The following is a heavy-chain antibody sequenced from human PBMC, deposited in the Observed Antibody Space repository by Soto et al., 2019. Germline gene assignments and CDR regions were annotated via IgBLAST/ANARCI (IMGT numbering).Heavy chain of an antibody. CDR1: GYTFTSYD. CDR3: ARGDLYCSGGSCYSKGFGY. J-gene: IGHJ4*02. D-gene: IGHD2-15*01. CDR2: MNPNSGNT. V-gene: IGHV1-8*01. Sequence: ASVKVSCKASGYTFTSYDINWVRQATGQGREWMGWMNPNSGNTGYAQKFQGRVTMTRNTSISTAYMELSSLRSEDTAVYYCARGDLYCSGGSCYSKGFGYWGQVTLVTVSS.